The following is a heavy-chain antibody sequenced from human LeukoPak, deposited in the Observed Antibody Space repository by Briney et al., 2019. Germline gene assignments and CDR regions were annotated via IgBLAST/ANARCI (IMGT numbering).Heavy chain of an antibody. V-gene: IGHV1-18*01. CDR2: ISAYNGNT. J-gene: IGHJ1*01. CDR1: GYTFTSYG. D-gene: IGHD4-17*01. Sequence: ASVKVSCKASGYTFTSYGISRVRQAPGQGLEWMGWISAYNGNTNYAQKLQGRVTMTTDTSTSTAYMELRSLRSDDTAVYYCARGSVNGDYGCCFQHWGQGTLVTVSS. CDR3: ARGSVNGDYGCCFQH.